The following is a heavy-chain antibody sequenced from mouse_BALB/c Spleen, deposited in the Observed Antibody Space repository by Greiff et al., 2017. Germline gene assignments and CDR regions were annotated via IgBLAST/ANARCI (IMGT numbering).Heavy chain of an antibody. V-gene: IGHV5-17*02. D-gene: IGHD2-14*01. CDR3: ARYDYAMDY. CDR2: ISSGSSTI. J-gene: IGHJ4*01. CDR1: GFTFSSFG. Sequence: VKVVESGGGLVQPGGSRKLSCAASGFTFSSFGMHWVRQAPEKGLEWVAYISSGSSTIYYADTVKGRFTISRDNPKNTLFLQMTSLRSEDTAMYYCARYDYAMDYWGQGTSVTVSS.